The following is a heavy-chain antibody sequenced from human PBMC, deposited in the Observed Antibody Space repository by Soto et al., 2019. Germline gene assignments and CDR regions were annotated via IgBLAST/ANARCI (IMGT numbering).Heavy chain of an antibody. CDR3: ARDISYGDYRGANWFDL. CDR1: GGSISSGDYY. J-gene: IGHJ5*02. D-gene: IGHD4-17*01. V-gene: IGHV4-30-4*01. Sequence: QVQLQESGPGLVKPSQTLSLTCTVSGGSISSGDYYWSWIRQPPGKGLEWIGYIYYSGSTYYNPSLKSRVTISVDTSKNQFSLKLSSVTAADTAVYYCARDISYGDYRGANWFDLWGQGTLVTVSS. CDR2: IYYSGST.